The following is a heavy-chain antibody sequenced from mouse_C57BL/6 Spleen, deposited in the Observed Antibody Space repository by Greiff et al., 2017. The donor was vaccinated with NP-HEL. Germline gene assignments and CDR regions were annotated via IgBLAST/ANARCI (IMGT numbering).Heavy chain of an antibody. D-gene: IGHD2-3*01. V-gene: IGHV5-4*03. J-gene: IGHJ4*01. Sequence: EVKLQESGGGLVKPGGSLKLSCAASGFTFSSYAMSWVRQTPEKRLEWVATISDGGSYTYYPDNVKGRFTISRDNAKNNLYLQMSHLKSEDTAMYYCARGMIYDGYYGYAMDYWGQGTSVTVSS. CDR1: GFTFSSYA. CDR2: ISDGGSYT. CDR3: ARGMIYDGYYGYAMDY.